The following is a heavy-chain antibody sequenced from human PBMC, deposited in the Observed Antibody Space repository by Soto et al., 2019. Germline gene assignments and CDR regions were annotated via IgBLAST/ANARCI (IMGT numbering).Heavy chain of an antibody. CDR2: IFHEGNI. J-gene: IGHJ4*02. Sequence: SETLSLTCAVSGASIDSSDWWNWVRQTPEKGLEWIGEIFHEGNIIYNPSLKSRVTISVDTSKNQFSLKLSSVTAADTAVYYCARAIAARYLIWGQGTLVTVSS. D-gene: IGHD6-6*01. CDR1: GASIDSSDW. V-gene: IGHV4-4*02. CDR3: ARAIAARYLI.